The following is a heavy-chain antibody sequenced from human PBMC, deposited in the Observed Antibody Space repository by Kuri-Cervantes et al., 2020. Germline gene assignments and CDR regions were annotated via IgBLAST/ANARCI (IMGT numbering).Heavy chain of an antibody. D-gene: IGHD2-2*01. CDR1: GFTFDDYA. CDR2: ISWNSGSI. V-gene: IGHV3-9*01. CDR3: ARWGLVPAAPLDY. Sequence: SLKISCAASGFTFDDYAMHWVRQAPGKGLEWVSGISWNSGSIGYADSVKGRFTISRDNAKNSLYLQMNSLRAEDTAVYYCARWGLVPAAPLDYWGQGTLVTVSS. J-gene: IGHJ4*02.